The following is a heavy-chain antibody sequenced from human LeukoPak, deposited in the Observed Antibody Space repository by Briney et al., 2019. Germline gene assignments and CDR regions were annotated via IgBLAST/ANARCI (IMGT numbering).Heavy chain of an antibody. Sequence: WRSLRLSCAGSGFTFSTYGLHWVRPAPGKGLEWVVVISYDGSNKYYADSVKGRFTISRDNSKNTLYLQMNSLRAEDTAVYYCAREVGATDYWGQGTLVTVSS. CDR3: AREVGATDY. CDR2: ISYDGSNK. D-gene: IGHD1-26*01. V-gene: IGHV3-30*03. CDR1: GFTFSTYG. J-gene: IGHJ4*02.